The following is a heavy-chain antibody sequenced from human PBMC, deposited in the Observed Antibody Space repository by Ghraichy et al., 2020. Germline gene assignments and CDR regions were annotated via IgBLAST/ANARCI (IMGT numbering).Heavy chain of an antibody. Sequence: GESLNISCAASGFTFSDYYMSWIRQAPGKGLEWVSYISSSSSYTNYADSVKGRFTISRDNAKNSLYLQMNSLRAEDTAVYYCARGTHLYSYLYFDYWGQGTLVTVSS. J-gene: IGHJ4*02. D-gene: IGHD5-18*01. V-gene: IGHV3-11*05. CDR3: ARGTHLYSYLYFDY. CDR1: GFTFSDYY. CDR2: ISSSSSYT.